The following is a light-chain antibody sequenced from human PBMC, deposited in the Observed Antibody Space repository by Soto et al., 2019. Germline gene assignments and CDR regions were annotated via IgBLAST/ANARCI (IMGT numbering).Light chain of an antibody. CDR2: GNN. V-gene: IGLV1-40*01. Sequence: QSALTQPPSVSGAPGQRVTLSCTGSSSNIGTGYAVHWYQQLPGTAPRLLIYGNNNRPSGVPDRFSGSKSGTSASLAITGLQAEDEAVYYCQSYDNSLSAYVIFGGGTKLTVL. J-gene: IGLJ2*01. CDR1: SSNIGTGYA. CDR3: QSYDNSLSAYVI.